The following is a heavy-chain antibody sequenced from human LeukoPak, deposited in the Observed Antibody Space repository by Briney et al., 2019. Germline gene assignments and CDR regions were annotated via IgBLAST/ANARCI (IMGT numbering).Heavy chain of an antibody. V-gene: IGHV3-48*03. CDR1: GGTLSTYE. CDR2: MSRTADRI. J-gene: IGHJ4*01. Sequence: PGGSLRLSCTIFGGTLSTYEFNWVRQAPGKRPEWISYMSRTADRIDHADSVKGRFTMSRDNAKNSVYMQMNSLRVDDTAIYYCATRLPFTGYKNWGQGTLCSVSS. CDR3: ATRLPFTGYKN. D-gene: IGHD5-24*01.